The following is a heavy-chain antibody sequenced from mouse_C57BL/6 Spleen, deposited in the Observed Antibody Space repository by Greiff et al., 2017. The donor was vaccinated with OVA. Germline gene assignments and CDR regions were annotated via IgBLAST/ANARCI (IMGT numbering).Heavy chain of an antibody. V-gene: IGHV1-81*01. CDR3: ARVECSTMEGDG. CDR2: IYPRSGNT. CDR1: GYTFTSYG. Sequence: QVQLQQSGAELARPGASVKLSCKASGYTFTSYGISWVKQRTGQGLEWIGEIYPRSGNTYYNQKFKGKATLTADKSSSTAYMELRSLTSEDSAVYFCARVECSTMEGDGWGTGTTVTVAS. D-gene: IGHD2-1*01. J-gene: IGHJ1*03.